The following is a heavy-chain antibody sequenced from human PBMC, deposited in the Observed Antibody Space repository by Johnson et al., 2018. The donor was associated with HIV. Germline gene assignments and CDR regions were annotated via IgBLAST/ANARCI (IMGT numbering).Heavy chain of an antibody. Sequence: EQLVESGGGLVQPGGSLRLSCVGSSNYKSWVRQAPGKGLEWVSVIYSGGSTYYADSVKGRFTISRDTSKNMLYLQMNSLRPEDTAVYYCTRGSFTDDAFDVWGLGTMVTVSS. CDR2: IYSGGST. V-gene: IGHV3-66*02. CDR3: TRGSFTDDAFDV. D-gene: IGHD1-26*01. CDR1: SNY. J-gene: IGHJ3*01.